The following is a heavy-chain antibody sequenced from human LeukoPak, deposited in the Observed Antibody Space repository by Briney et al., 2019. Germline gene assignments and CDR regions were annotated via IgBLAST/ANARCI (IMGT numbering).Heavy chain of an antibody. Sequence: ASVKVSCKTSGYTFTNYGITWVRQAPGQGLEWMGWISAYNGNTNYAQKLQGRVTMTTDTSTSTAYMELRSLRSDDTAVYYCARAKNYSGSGSSTPFDYWGQGTLVTVSS. CDR3: ARAKNYSGSGSSTPFDY. D-gene: IGHD3-10*01. CDR2: ISAYNGNT. V-gene: IGHV1-18*01. CDR1: GYTFTNYG. J-gene: IGHJ4*02.